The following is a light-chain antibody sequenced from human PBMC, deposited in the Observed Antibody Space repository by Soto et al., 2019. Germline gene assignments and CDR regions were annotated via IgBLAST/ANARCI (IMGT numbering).Light chain of an antibody. CDR1: SSNIGSNT. CDR2: EVN. Sequence: QSVLTQPPSASGTPGQRVTISCSGSSSNIGSNTVNWYQQLSGDPKLMISEVNNRPSGVSNRFSGSKSGNTAYLTISGLQVEDEAEYFCFSFTTTSTHVFGTGTKVTV. J-gene: IGLJ1*01. V-gene: IGLV1-44*01. CDR3: FSFTTTSTHV.